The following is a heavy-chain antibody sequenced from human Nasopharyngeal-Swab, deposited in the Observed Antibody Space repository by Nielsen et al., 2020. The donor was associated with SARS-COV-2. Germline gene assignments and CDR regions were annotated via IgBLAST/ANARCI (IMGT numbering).Heavy chain of an antibody. J-gene: IGHJ4*02. Sequence: ETLSLSCAASGFTVSSNYMSWVRQAPGKGLEWVSVIYSGGSTYYADSVKGRFTISRDNSKNTLYLQMNSLRAEDTAVYYCARDLSKLRFDYWGQGTLVTVSS. V-gene: IGHV3-66*01. D-gene: IGHD4-11*01. CDR3: ARDLSKLRFDY. CDR2: IYSGGST. CDR1: GFTVSSNY.